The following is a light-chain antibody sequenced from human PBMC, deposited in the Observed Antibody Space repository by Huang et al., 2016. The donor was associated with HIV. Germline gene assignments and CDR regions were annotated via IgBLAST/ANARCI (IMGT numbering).Light chain of an antibody. CDR3: QQYGTSPET. V-gene: IGKV3-20*01. CDR2: NTS. J-gene: IGKJ1*01. CDR1: QSVSSGY. Sequence: EIVLTQSPGTLSLSPGERATLSCRASQSVSSGYLAWYQQKPGQAPRLLIYNTSRRATGIPERFSGSESGTDFSLTISRLEPEDFAVYYCQQYGTSPETFGQGTRVEVK.